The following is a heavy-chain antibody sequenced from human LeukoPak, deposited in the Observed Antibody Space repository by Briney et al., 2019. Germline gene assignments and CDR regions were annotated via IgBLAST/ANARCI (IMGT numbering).Heavy chain of an antibody. V-gene: IGHV1-18*01. D-gene: IGHD6-13*01. CDR2: TSGYNGNT. J-gene: IGHJ4*02. CDR1: GYTFTSYG. CDR3: ARDRGIAATDY. Sequence: ASMKVSCKASGYTFTSYGISWVRQAPGQGLEWMGWTSGYNGNTNYGQKLQGRVTMTTDTPTSMAYMELRSLRSDDTAVYYCARDRGIAATDYWGQGTLVTVSS.